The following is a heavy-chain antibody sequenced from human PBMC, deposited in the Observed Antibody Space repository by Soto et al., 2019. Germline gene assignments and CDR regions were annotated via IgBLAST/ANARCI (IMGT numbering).Heavy chain of an antibody. Sequence: ASVEVSCKASGYTFTSYCISWVRQAPGQGLEWMGWISAYNGNTNYAQKLQGRVTMTTDTSTSTAYMELRSLRSDDTAVYYCARDRGSGYDSGGGMDVWGQGTTVTV. CDR2: ISAYNGNT. V-gene: IGHV1-18*01. CDR3: ARDRGSGYDSGGGMDV. J-gene: IGHJ6*02. CDR1: GYTFTSYC. D-gene: IGHD5-12*01.